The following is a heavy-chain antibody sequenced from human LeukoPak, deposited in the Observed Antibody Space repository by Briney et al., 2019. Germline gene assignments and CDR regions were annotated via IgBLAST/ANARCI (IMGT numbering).Heavy chain of an antibody. Sequence: GGSLRLSCAASGFTFSSYSMNWVRQAPGKGLEWVSYISSSSSTIYYADSVKGRFTISRDNAKNSLYLQMNSLRAEDTAVYYCATLKWPAGTTYWGQGTLVTVSS. J-gene: IGHJ4*02. D-gene: IGHD6-13*01. V-gene: IGHV3-48*04. CDR3: ATLKWPAGTTY. CDR1: GFTFSSYS. CDR2: ISSSSSTI.